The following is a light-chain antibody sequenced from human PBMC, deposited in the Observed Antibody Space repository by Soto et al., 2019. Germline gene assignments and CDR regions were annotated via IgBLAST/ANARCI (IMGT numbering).Light chain of an antibody. Sequence: QSVLTQPPSASGTPGQRVTISCSGTSTNIGSNNVNWYQQVPGTAPKFLIHGTSQRPSGVPDRFSGSKSGTSASLDISGLQSEDEADYYCAAWDDSLNGVVFGGGTKLTVL. CDR3: AAWDDSLNGVV. CDR1: STNIGSNN. CDR2: GTS. V-gene: IGLV1-44*01. J-gene: IGLJ2*01.